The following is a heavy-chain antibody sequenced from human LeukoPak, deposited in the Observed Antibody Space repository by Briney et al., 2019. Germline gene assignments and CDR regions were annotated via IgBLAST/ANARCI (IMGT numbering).Heavy chain of an antibody. Sequence: SETLSLTCTVSGGSISNYYWNWIRQPPGKGLEWIGYIYHSGSTYYNPSLKSRVTISVDRSKNQFSLKLSSVTAADTAVYYSARKAAAGLDYWGQGTLVTVSS. CDR3: ARKAAAGLDY. D-gene: IGHD6-13*01. CDR1: GGSISNYY. J-gene: IGHJ4*02. CDR2: IYHSGST. V-gene: IGHV4-30-2*01.